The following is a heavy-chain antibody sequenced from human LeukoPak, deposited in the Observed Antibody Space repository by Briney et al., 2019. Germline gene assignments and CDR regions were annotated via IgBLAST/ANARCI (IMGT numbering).Heavy chain of an antibody. CDR2: VYSSGST. V-gene: IGHV4-4*07. J-gene: IGHJ2*01. Sequence: PSETLSLTCTVSGGSFTTYYWSWIRQPAGKGLEWIGRVYSSGSTNYNPSLKSRVTMSVDTSKNQFSLKLSSVTAADTAVYYCARVYYSNSYDYWYFDLWGRGTLVTVSS. CDR1: GGSFTTYY. D-gene: IGHD6-13*01. CDR3: ARVYYSNSYDYWYFDL.